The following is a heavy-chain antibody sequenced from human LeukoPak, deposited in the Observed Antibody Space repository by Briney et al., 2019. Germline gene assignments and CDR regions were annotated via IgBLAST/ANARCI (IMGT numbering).Heavy chain of an antibody. Sequence: SETLSLTCTVSGGSISSYFGSWIRQPPRNELEGIGYIYYSGSTNYNPSLKSRVTLSVDTPKHQFSLKLSSVTAADTAVYYCAREGGAVAGIDYCGQGTLVTVSS. CDR1: GGSISSYF. V-gene: IGHV4-59*01. CDR2: IYYSGST. CDR3: AREGGAVAGIDY. D-gene: IGHD6-19*01. J-gene: IGHJ4*02.